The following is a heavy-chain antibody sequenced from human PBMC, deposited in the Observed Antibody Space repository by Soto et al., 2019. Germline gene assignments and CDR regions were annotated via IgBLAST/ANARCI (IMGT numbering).Heavy chain of an antibody. CDR1: GGTFSSYT. D-gene: IGHD4-17*01. CDR2: IIPILGIA. Sequence: QVQLVQSGAEVKKPGSSVKVSCKASGGTFSSYTISWVRQAPGQGLEWMGRIIPILGIANYAQKFQGRVTMTADQSTSTAYMELSSLRSEDTAVYYCALLYGDYPRWGQGTLVTVSS. J-gene: IGHJ4*02. CDR3: ALLYGDYPR. V-gene: IGHV1-69*02.